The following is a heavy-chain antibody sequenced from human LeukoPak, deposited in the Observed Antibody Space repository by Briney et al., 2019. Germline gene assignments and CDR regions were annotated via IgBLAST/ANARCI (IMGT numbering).Heavy chain of an antibody. CDR2: SYWNDDK. J-gene: IGHJ4*02. Sequence: SGPTLVNPTQTLTLTCTFSGFSLGTGGGGVGWTRQPPGKSLEWLTLSYWNDDKRYSPSLKSRLTITKDTSKNLVVLTMTNMDPVDTATYYCAHSDFYEGVRYWGQGTLVTVSS. CDR1: GFSLGTGGGG. V-gene: IGHV2-5*01. CDR3: AHSDFYEGVRY. D-gene: IGHD3-10*01.